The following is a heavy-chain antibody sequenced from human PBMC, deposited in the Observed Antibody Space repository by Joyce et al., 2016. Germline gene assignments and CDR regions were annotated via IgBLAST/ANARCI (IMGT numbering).Heavy chain of an antibody. CDR1: GDSIFSTTETYY. CDR3: ARHVISFGGVIAPFDY. CDR2: FYYSGTT. Sequence: QLQLQESGPGLVKPSETLSLTCFVSGDSIFSTTETYYWAWIRQSPGKGLEWIGSFYYSGTTYYNPSLKSRITMSVDTSKNQFSLRLSSVTAADAAVYYCARHVISFGGVIAPFDYWGQGTLVTVSS. J-gene: IGHJ4*02. V-gene: IGHV4-39*01. D-gene: IGHD3-16*02.